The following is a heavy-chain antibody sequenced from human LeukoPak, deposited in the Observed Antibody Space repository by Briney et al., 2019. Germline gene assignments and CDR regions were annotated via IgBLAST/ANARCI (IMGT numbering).Heavy chain of an antibody. CDR2: IYHSGST. D-gene: IGHD3-16*01. Sequence: SETLSLTCTVSGYSISSGYYWGWIRQPPGKGLEWIGSIYHSGSTYYNPSFKSRVTISVDTSKNQFSLKLSSVTAADTAVYYCARVGAYYYMDVWGKGTTVTVSS. V-gene: IGHV4-38-2*02. CDR3: ARVGAYYYMDV. J-gene: IGHJ6*03. CDR1: GYSISSGYY.